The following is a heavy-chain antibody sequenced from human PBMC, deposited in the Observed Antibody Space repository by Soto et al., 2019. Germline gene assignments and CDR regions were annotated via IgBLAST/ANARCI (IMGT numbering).Heavy chain of an antibody. CDR1: GVNCNNAW. J-gene: IGHJ4*02. D-gene: IGHD6-13*01. CDR2: IKSTTMGGGAA. V-gene: IGHV3-15*07. CDR3: HTDIGDSWYTFNCAY. Sequence: PGGALRLSCAASGVNCNNAWLSWVRQAPGKGLEWVGRIKSTTMGGGAAEYAAPVKGRFTISRDDSKNTLYVQMNRLKREDTAVYSCHTDIGDSWYTFNCAYWRPAALV.